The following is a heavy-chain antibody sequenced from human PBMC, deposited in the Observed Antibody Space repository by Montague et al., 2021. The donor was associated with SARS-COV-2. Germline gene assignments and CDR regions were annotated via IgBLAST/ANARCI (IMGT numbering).Heavy chain of an antibody. V-gene: IGHV4-59*10. CDR3: ARSTFYSSGWWDNWYFDL. CDR1: GGSFSNYY. D-gene: IGHD6-19*01. CDR2: FYTTGST. Sequence: SETLSLTCAVYGGSFSNYYWSWIRQPAGKGLEWIGRFYTTGSTNYNPSLKSRVTMSVDTSKNQFSLKLSSVTAADTAVYYCARSTFYSSGWWDNWYFDLWGRGTLVTVSS. J-gene: IGHJ2*01.